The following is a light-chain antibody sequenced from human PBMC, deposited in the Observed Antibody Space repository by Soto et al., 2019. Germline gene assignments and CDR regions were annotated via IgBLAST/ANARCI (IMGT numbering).Light chain of an antibody. CDR2: DAS. J-gene: IGKJ4*01. V-gene: IGKV1-5*01. CDR3: QQYYSFPLT. Sequence: DIQMSDSPSTLSASVGDRVTITCRASQTINYWLAWYQQKPGKAPKLLIYDASNLESGVPSRFSGSGSGTEFTLTISSLQPDDFATYYCQQYYSFPLTFGGGTKVDIK. CDR1: QTINYW.